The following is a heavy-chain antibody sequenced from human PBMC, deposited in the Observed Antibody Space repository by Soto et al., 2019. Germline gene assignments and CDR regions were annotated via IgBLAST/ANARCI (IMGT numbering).Heavy chain of an antibody. D-gene: IGHD2-2*01. Sequence: SLRLSCAASGFNFKNYGVNWVRQAPGKGLEWVAGTSGSGDSTYYGDSVKGRFTISRDNSLHTVYLQMDGLRADDKAIYYCAKSPAAATLNWFDPWGQGSLVTVS. CDR3: AKSPAAATLNWFDP. V-gene: IGHV3-23*01. J-gene: IGHJ5*02. CDR1: GFNFKNYG. CDR2: TSGSGDST.